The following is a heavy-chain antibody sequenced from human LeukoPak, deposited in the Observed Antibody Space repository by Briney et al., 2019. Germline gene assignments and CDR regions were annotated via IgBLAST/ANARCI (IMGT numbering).Heavy chain of an antibody. J-gene: IGHJ4*02. Sequence: SETLSLTCTVSGGSISSGSYYWSWIRQPAGKGLEWIGRIYTSGSTNYNPSLKSRVTISVDTSKNQFSLKLSSVTAADTAVYYCARGAKIYHDILTGFDYWGQGTLVTVSS. CDR2: IYTSGST. CDR1: GGSISSGSYY. V-gene: IGHV4-61*02. CDR3: ARGAKIYHDILTGFDY. D-gene: IGHD3-9*01.